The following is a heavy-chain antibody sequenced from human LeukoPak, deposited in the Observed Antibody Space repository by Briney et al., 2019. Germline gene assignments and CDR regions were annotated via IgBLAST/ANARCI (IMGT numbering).Heavy chain of an antibody. D-gene: IGHD6-25*01. J-gene: IGHJ4*02. V-gene: IGHV3-7*01. CDR3: AKANSGSASRGYFDY. Sequence: GGSLRLSCAASGFTFSSYWMNWVRQAPGKGLEWVANIKQDGSEKYYVDSVKGRLTISRDNAKNSLYLQMNSLRAEDTAVYYCAKANSGSASRGYFDYWGQGTLVTVSS. CDR1: GFTFSSYW. CDR2: IKQDGSEK.